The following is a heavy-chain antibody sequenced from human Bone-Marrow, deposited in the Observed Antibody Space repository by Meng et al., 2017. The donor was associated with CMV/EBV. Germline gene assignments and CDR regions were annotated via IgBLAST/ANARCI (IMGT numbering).Heavy chain of an antibody. CDR3: TTDPDSSPTYYYYGMDV. CDR1: GFTFSSYA. Sequence: GESLKISCAASGFTFSSYAMSWVRQAPGKGLEWVSAISGSGGSTYYADSVKGRFTISRDNSKNTLYLQMNSLRAEDTAVYYCTTDPDSSPTYYYYGMDVWDQGTTVTVSS. J-gene: IGHJ6*02. CDR2: ISGSGGST. V-gene: IGHV3-23*01. D-gene: IGHD3-22*01.